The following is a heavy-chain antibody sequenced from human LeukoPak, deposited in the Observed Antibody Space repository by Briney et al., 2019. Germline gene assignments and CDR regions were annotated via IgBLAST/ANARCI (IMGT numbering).Heavy chain of an antibody. CDR2: ISSSSSYI. D-gene: IGHD6-6*01. CDR3: ARVRGSSSSGTYYCMDV. Sequence: GGSLRLSCAASGFTFSSYWMSWVRQAPGKGLEWVSSISSSSSYIYYADSVKGRFTISRDNAKNSLYLQMNSLRAEDTAVYYCARVRGSSSSGTYYCMDVWGKGTTVTVSS. CDR1: GFTFSSYW. V-gene: IGHV3-21*01. J-gene: IGHJ6*03.